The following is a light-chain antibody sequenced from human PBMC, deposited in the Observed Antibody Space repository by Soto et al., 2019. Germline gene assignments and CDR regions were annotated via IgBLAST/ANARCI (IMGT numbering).Light chain of an antibody. J-gene: IGLJ1*01. CDR3: TSYTTSNTYV. Sequence: QSVLTQPASVSGSPGQSITISCTGTSSDVGGYKYVSWYQQHPGKAPKLMISEVTNRPSGVSNRFSGSKSGNTASLTISGLQAEDEADYYCTSYTTSNTYVFGTGTKVTVL. CDR1: SSDVGGYKY. V-gene: IGLV2-14*01. CDR2: EVT.